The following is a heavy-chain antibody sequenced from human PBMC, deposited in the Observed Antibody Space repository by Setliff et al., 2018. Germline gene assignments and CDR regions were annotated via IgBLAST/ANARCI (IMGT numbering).Heavy chain of an antibody. CDR3: ARGRDGYNDFDY. CDR2: IYYSGST. Sequence: NPSETLSLTCTVSGGSISSSSYYWGWIRQPPGKGLEWIGSIYYSGSTYYNPSLKSRVTISVDTSKNQFSLKLSSVTAADTAVYYCARGRDGYNDFDYWGQGTLVTVSS. D-gene: IGHD5-12*01. J-gene: IGHJ4*02. V-gene: IGHV4-39*01. CDR1: GGSISSSSYY.